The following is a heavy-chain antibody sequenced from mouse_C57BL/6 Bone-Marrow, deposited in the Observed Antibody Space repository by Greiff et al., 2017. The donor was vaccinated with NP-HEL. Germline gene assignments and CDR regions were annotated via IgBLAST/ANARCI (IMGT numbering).Heavy chain of an antibody. Sequence: QVQLQQPGAELVKPGASVKLSCKASGSTFTSYLMHWVTQRPGRGLEWIGRIDPNSGGTKYNEKFKSKATLTVDKPSSTAYMQLNSLTSEDSAVYYWARDYYGSSSFDYWGQGTTLTVSS. V-gene: IGHV1-72*01. D-gene: IGHD1-1*01. CDR1: GSTFTSYL. CDR3: ARDYYGSSSFDY. CDR2: IDPNSGGT. J-gene: IGHJ2*01.